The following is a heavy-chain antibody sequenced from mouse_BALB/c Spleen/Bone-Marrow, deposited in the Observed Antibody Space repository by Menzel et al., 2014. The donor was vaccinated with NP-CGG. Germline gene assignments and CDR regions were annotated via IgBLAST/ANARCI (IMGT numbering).Heavy chain of an antibody. J-gene: IGHJ2*01. D-gene: IGHD3-1*01. V-gene: IGHV1-5*01. CDR1: GYTFSNYW. CDR3: TTLARNNFDY. CDR2: IHPGNSDT. Sequence: VQLQQSGTVLARPGAAVKMSCKAPGYTFSNYWMHWIKQRPGQGLEWIGTIHPGNSDTTYNQKFKGKAKLTAVTSTSTAYMELSSLTNEDSAVYYCTTLARNNFDYWGQGTTLTVSS.